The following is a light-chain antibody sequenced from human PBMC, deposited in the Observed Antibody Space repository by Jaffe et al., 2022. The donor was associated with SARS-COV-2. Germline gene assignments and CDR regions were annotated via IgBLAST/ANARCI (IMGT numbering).Light chain of an antibody. V-gene: IGKV1-16*01. CDR1: QGIGSS. CDR3: QQHSAYPLT. CDR2: AAS. Sequence: DIQMTQSPSSLSASVGDRVTITCRASQGIGSSLAWFQQKPGEAPRSLIDAASTLQSGVPSRFSGSGFGTEFTLTISSLQPEDFATYYCQQHSAYPLTFGGGTKVEIK. J-gene: IGKJ4*01.